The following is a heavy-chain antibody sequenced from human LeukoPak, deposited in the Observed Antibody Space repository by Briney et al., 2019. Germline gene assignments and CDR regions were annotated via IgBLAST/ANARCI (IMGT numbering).Heavy chain of an antibody. CDR1: GGTFSSYA. D-gene: IGHD3-10*01. Sequence: SVKVSCKASGGTFSSYAISWVRQAPGQGLEWMGGIIPIFGTANYAQKFQGRVTITADKSTSTAYMELSSLRSEDTAVYYCARESGSGSYPYFDYWGQGTLVTVSS. V-gene: IGHV1-69*06. J-gene: IGHJ4*02. CDR3: ARESGSGSYPYFDY. CDR2: IIPIFGTA.